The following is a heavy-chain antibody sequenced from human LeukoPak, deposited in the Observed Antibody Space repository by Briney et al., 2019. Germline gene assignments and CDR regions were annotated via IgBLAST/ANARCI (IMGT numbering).Heavy chain of an antibody. Sequence: SGPTLVNPTQTLTLTCTFSGFSLSTNAVGVGWIRQPPGKALEWLAVIYWDDDKRYSPSLKNRLTITKVPSKNQVVLTMTNMDPVDTATYYCAHSCGGGNSAYFDYWGQGTLVTVSS. CDR1: GFSLSTNAVG. V-gene: IGHV2-5*02. CDR3: AHSCGGGNSAYFDY. D-gene: IGHD4-23*01. J-gene: IGHJ4*02. CDR2: IYWDDDK.